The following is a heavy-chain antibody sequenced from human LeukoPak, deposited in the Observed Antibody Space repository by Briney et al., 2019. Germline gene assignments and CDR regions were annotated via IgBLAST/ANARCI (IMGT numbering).Heavy chain of an antibody. D-gene: IGHD6-13*01. J-gene: IGHJ4*02. CDR3: ARHGPGYSSSWYDY. V-gene: IGHV4-59*08. CDR1: GGSISSYY. Sequence: SETLSLTCTVSGGSISSYYWSWVRQPPGKGLEWIGYIYYSGSTNYNPSLKSRVTMSVDTSKNQFSLKLSSVTAADTAVYYCARHGPGYSSSWYDYWGQGTLVTVSS. CDR2: IYYSGST.